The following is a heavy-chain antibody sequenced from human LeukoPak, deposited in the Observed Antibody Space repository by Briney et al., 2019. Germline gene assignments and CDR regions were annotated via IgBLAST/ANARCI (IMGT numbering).Heavy chain of an antibody. V-gene: IGHV4-59*01. Sequence: SETLSLTCTVSGGSTSNYYWSWIRRSPGQGLEWIGYIHYSGTTNYNPSFEGRVIISVDTSKNQFSLKLNSVTAADTAVYYCARDRRYCSSGNCYLHCFDSWGQGTLVTVSS. CDR2: IHYSGTT. D-gene: IGHD2-15*01. J-gene: IGHJ4*02. CDR1: GGSTSNYY. CDR3: ARDRRYCSSGNCYLHCFDS.